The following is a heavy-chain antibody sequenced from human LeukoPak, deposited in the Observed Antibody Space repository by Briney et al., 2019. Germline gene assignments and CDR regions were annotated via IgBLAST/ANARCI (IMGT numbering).Heavy chain of an antibody. J-gene: IGHJ4*02. D-gene: IGHD4-11*01. V-gene: IGHV3-49*04. Sequence: PGGSLRLSCAASGFTVSNNYMSWVRQAPGKGLEWVGFIRSKAYGGTTEYAASVKGRFTISRDDSKSIAYLQMNSLKTEDTAVYYCTRDPTRDQRYSNYEGYWGQGTLVTVSS. CDR2: IRSKAYGGTT. CDR1: GFTVSNNY. CDR3: TRDPTRDQRYSNYEGY.